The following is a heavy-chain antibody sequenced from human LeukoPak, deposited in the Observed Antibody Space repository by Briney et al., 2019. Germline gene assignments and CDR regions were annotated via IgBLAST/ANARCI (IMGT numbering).Heavy chain of an antibody. CDR2: IYHSGST. J-gene: IGHJ4*02. V-gene: IGHV4-38-2*01. Sequence: PSETLSLTCAVSGYSISSGYYWGWIRQPPGKGLEWIGSIYHSGSTYYNPSLKSRVTISVDTSENQFSLKLSSVTAADTAVYYCARWIVVVPAASIDYWGQGTLVTVSS. CDR3: ARWIVVVPAASIDY. CDR1: GYSISSGYY. D-gene: IGHD2-2*01.